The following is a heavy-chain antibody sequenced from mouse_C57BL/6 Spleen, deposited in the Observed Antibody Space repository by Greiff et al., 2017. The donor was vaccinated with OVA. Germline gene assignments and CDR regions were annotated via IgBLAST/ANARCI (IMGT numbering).Heavy chain of an antibody. J-gene: IGHJ2*01. Sequence: QVQLQQSGPELVKPGASVKISCKASGYAFSSSWMNWVKQRPGKGLEWIGRIYPGDGDTNYNGKFKGKATLTADKSSSTAYMQLSSLTSEDSAVYFGALSTVVPSFDYWGQGTTLTVSS. D-gene: IGHD1-1*01. CDR3: ALSTVVPSFDY. V-gene: IGHV1-82*01. CDR1: GYAFSSSW. CDR2: IYPGDGDT.